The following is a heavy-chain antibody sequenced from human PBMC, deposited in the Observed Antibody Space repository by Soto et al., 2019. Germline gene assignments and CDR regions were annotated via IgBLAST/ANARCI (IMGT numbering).Heavy chain of an antibody. CDR1: GGSISSYY. D-gene: IGHD4-17*01. CDR2: IYYSGST. J-gene: IGHJ4*02. Sequence: SETLSLTCTVSGGSISSYYWSWIRQPPGKGLEWIGYIYYSGSTNYNPSLKSRVTISVDTSKNQFSLKLSSVTAADTAVYYCARLRSPHGDYYFDYWGQGTLVTVSS. V-gene: IGHV4-59*08. CDR3: ARLRSPHGDYYFDY.